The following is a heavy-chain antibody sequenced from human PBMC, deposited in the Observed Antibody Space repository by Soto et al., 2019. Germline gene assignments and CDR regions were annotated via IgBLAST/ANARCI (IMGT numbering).Heavy chain of an antibody. D-gene: IGHD6-13*01. CDR3: AREIAAAGTGVRYCDY. V-gene: IGHV3-74*01. CDR2: INSDGSST. J-gene: IGHJ4*02. CDR1: GFTFSSYW. Sequence: EVQLVESGGGLVQPGGSLRLSCAASGFTFSSYWMHWVRQAPGKGLVWVSRINSDGSSTSYADSVKGRFTISRDNAKNTLYLKMNSLRAEDTAVYYCAREIAAAGTGVRYCDYWGQGTLVTVSS.